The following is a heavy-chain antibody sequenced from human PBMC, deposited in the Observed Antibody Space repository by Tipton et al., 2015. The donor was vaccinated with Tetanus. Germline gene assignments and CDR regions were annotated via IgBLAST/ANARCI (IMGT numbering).Heavy chain of an antibody. D-gene: IGHD1-14*01. J-gene: IGHJ5*01. V-gene: IGHV1-69*01. CDR1: GGTFTNYA. CDR2: ITPIFGTT. CDR3: ARAPNLISRAYDS. Sequence: QSGAEVKKPGYSVKVSCKASGGTFTNYALSWVRQAPGQGLEWVGGITPIFGTTNSAPKFQGRVTITADESTNTAYMELSSLRSEHTAVSYCARAPNLISRAYDSGGQGPQITVSS.